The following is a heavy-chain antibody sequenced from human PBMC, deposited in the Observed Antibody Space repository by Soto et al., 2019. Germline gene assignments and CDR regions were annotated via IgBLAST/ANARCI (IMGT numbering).Heavy chain of an antibody. CDR3: ARMHYFGSGKQNDY. CDR1: GGSISSGGYY. V-gene: IGHV4-30-4*01. J-gene: IGHJ4*01. CDR2: IYYSGST. Sequence: SETLSLTCTVSGGSISSGGYYWSWIHQPPGKGLEWIGYIYYSGSTNYNPSLKSRITISVDTSKNQFSLNLISVTAADTAVYYCARMHYFGSGKQNDYWGQGTLVTVSS. D-gene: IGHD3-10*01.